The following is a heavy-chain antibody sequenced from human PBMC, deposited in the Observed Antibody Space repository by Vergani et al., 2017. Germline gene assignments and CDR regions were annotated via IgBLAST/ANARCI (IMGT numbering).Heavy chain of an antibody. J-gene: IGHJ4*02. CDR2: ISYDGSNK. CDR3: AKLAAATSQEFFFDY. D-gene: IGHD6-13*01. V-gene: IGHV3-30*18. CDR1: GFTFSSYG. Sequence: QVQLVESGGGVVQPGRSLRLSCAASGFTFSSYGMHWVRQAPGKGLEWVAVISYDGSNKYYADSVKGRFTISRDNSKNTLYLQMNSLRAEDTAVYYCAKLAAATSQEFFFDYWGQGTLVTVSS.